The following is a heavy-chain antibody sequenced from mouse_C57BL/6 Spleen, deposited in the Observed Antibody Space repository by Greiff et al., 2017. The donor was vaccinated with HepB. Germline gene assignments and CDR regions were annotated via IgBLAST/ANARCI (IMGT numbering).Heavy chain of an antibody. D-gene: IGHD2-3*01. Sequence: EVKVIESGGGLVQPGGSLSLSCAASGFTFTDYYMSWVRQPPGKALEWLGFIRNKANGYTTEYSASVKGRFTISRDNSQSILYLQMNALRAEDSATYYCARSYDGYYEGYFDVWGTGTTVTVSS. CDR1: GFTFTDYY. V-gene: IGHV7-3*01. CDR2: IRNKANGYTT. CDR3: ARSYDGYYEGYFDV. J-gene: IGHJ1*03.